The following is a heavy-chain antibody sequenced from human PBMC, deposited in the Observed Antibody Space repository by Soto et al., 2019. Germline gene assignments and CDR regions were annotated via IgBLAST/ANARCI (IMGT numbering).Heavy chain of an antibody. CDR2: NSALNGKT. J-gene: IGHJ4*02. CDR1: GFTFNTHG. Sequence: QGYLVQSGAEVKRPGASVRVSCKTSGFTFNTHGFSWVRQAPGQGLEWMGWNSALNGKTFYAHNFQVRVIMTTDTSSSTAYMERRGLKSDDTAVYYCAAATSIALGFRYLGQGTLVTVSS. V-gene: IGHV1-18*01. CDR3: AAATSIALGFRY. D-gene: IGHD1-26*01.